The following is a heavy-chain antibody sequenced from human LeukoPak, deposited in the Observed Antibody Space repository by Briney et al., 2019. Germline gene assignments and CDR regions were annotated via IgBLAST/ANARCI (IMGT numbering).Heavy chain of an antibody. J-gene: IGHJ4*02. Sequence: ASVKVSCKASGYTFSSQAMNWVRQAPGQGLEWMGWINTNTGNPTYAQGFTGRFVFSLDTSVSTAYLQISSLKAEDSAVYYCARGRRARDYESGGYWGQGTLVTVSS. D-gene: IGHD4/OR15-4a*01. CDR3: ARGRRARDYESGGY. CDR1: GYTFSSQA. CDR2: INTNTGNP. V-gene: IGHV7-4-1*02.